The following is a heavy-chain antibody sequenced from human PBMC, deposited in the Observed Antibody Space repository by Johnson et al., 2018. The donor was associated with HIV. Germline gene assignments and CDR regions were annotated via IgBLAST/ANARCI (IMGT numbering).Heavy chain of an antibody. Sequence: VQLVESGGGVVRPGGSLRLSCAASGFTFDDYAMHWVRQAPGKGLEWVSGISWDSGNIGYADSVKGRFTISRDNSKNTLYLQMNSLRTEDTAVYSCARDLRFNRTRQGLIIISGAFDMWGQGTMVTVSS. CDR3: ARDLRFNRTRQGLIIISGAFDM. CDR2: ISWDSGNI. CDR1: GFTFDDYA. V-gene: IGHV3-9*01. D-gene: IGHD3-10*01. J-gene: IGHJ3*02.